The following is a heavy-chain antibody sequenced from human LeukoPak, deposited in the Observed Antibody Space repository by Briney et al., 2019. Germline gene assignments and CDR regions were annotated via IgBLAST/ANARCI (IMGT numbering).Heavy chain of an antibody. J-gene: IGHJ4*02. CDR3: ARLVHGGRVISSWYVNY. CDR2: INHSGST. Sequence: SETLSLTCAVNGGSFSGYYWSWIRQPPGKGLEWIGEINHSGSTNYNPSLKSRVTISVDTSKNQFSLKLSSVTAADTAVYYCARLVHGGRVISSWYVNYWGQGTLVTVSS. D-gene: IGHD6-13*01. V-gene: IGHV4-34*01. CDR1: GGSFSGYY.